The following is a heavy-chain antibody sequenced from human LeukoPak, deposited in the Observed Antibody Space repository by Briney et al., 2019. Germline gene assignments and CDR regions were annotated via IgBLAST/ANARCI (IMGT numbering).Heavy chain of an antibody. CDR1: GFTFSNYY. D-gene: IGHD1-26*01. Sequence: PGGSLRLSCAASGFTFSNYYMSWIRQAPGKVLVWVSYISSRSSNKEYADSVKGRFTISRDNSKNSLYLQMDSLRAEDSAIYYCAREGWDLNALDIWGQGTMVTVSP. V-gene: IGHV3-11*04. CDR2: ISSRSSNK. J-gene: IGHJ3*02. CDR3: AREGWDLNALDI.